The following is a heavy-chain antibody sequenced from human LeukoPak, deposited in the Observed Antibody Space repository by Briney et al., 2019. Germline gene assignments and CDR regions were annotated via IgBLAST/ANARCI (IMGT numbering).Heavy chain of an antibody. J-gene: IGHJ6*02. CDR1: GYNLTSYW. CDR3: ARLVRYGSGSYLGGMDV. CDR2: IDPSDSYT. V-gene: IGHV5-10-1*01. D-gene: IGHD3-10*01. Sequence: PGESLQISCNGSGYNLTSYWISWERQMPGKGLEWMGRIDPSDSYTNYSPSFQGHVTISADKSISTAYLQWSSLKASDTAMYYCARLVRYGSGSYLGGMDVWGQGTTVTVSS.